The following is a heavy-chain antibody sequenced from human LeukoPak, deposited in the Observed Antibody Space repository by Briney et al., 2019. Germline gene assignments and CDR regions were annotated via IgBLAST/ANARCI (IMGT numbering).Heavy chain of an antibody. Sequence: SETLSLTCAVSGGSISSSNWWSWVRQPPGKGLEWIGEIYHSGSTNYNPSLKSRVTISVDTSKNQFSLKLSSVTAADTAVYYCARVDYGDYVFDYWGQGTLVTVSS. CDR2: IYHSGST. V-gene: IGHV4-4*02. CDR1: GGSISSSNW. J-gene: IGHJ4*02. CDR3: ARVDYGDYVFDY. D-gene: IGHD4-17*01.